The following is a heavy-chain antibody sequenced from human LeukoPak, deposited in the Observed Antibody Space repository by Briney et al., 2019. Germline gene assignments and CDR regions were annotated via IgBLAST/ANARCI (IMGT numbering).Heavy chain of an antibody. J-gene: IGHJ4*02. V-gene: IGHV1-18*01. CDR3: ARHEAFSGSYCYFDY. CDR2: ISAYNGNT. Sequence: GASVKVSCKASGYTFTSYGISWVRQAPGQGLVWMGWISAYNGNTNYAQKLQGRVTMTTDTSTSTAYMELRSLRSGDTAVYYCARHEAFSGSYCYFDYWGQGTLVTVSS. D-gene: IGHD1-26*01. CDR1: GYTFTSYG.